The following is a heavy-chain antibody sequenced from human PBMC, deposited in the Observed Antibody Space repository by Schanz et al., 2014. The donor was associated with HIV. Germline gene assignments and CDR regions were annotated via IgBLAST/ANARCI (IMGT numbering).Heavy chain of an antibody. D-gene: IGHD1-1*01. CDR1: GGSFSNYA. Sequence: QVQLVQSGAEVKKPGSSVQVSCKASGGSFSNYAISWVRQAPGQGLEWMGGITPIFDTANYAQKFQGRVTITADESTSTAYMELSRLRSDDAAVYYCARHVEYNWNAGGAFDIWGQGTMVTVSS. CDR3: ARHVEYNWNAGGAFDI. J-gene: IGHJ3*02. V-gene: IGHV1-69*01. CDR2: ITPIFDTA.